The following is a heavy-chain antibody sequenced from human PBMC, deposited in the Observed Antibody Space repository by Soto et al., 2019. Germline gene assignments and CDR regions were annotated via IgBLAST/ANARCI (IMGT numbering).Heavy chain of an antibody. CDR2: IYYSGST. D-gene: IGHD2-2*01. CDR3: ARHGKGSYCSSTSCQEYYYYYYYMDV. CDR1: GGSISSSSYY. J-gene: IGHJ6*03. V-gene: IGHV4-39*01. Sequence: SETLSLTCTVSGGSISSSSYYWGWIRQPPGKGLEWIGSIYYSGSTYYNPSLKSRVTISVDTSKNQFSLKLSSVTAADTAVYYCARHGKGSYCSSTSCQEYYYYYYYMDVWGKGTTVTVSS.